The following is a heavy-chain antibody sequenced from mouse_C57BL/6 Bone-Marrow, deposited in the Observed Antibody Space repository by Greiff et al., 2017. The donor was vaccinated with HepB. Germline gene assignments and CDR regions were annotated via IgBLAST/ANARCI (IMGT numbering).Heavy chain of an antibody. CDR2: IDPENGDT. J-gene: IGHJ3*01. D-gene: IGHD2-4*01. CDR3: TTNAMITRAWFAY. Sequence: EVQLQQSGAELVRPGASVKLSCTASGFNIKDDYMHWVKQRPEQGLEWIGWIDPENGDTEYASKFQGKATITADTSSNTAYLQLSRLTPDDTAVYYFTTNAMITRAWFAYWGQGTLVTVSA. V-gene: IGHV14-4*01. CDR1: GFNIKDDY.